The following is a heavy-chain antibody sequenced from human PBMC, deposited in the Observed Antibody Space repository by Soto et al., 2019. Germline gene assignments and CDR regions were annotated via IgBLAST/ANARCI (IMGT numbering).Heavy chain of an antibody. D-gene: IGHD3-22*01. CDR3: ARDSSSSYYYFDY. CDR2: FSSGSNTI. J-gene: IGHJ4*02. V-gene: IGHV3-48*02. CDR1: GFTFSWFG. Sequence: EVQLVESGGGLLQPGGSLRLSCAASGFTFSWFGMNWVRQAPGKGLEWVSYFSSGSNTINYAESVRGRFTISRDNAKNSLYLQMNSLRDDDTAVYYCARDSSSSYYYFDYWGQGTLVTVSS.